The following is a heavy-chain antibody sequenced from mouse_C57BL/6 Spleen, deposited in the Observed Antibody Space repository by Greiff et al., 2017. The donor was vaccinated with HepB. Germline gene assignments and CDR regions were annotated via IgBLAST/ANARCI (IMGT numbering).Heavy chain of an antibody. Sequence: QVQLQQPGAELVKPGASVKMSCTASGFTFTSYWIPWVKQRPGQGLEWIGDIYPGSGSTNYNEKFKSKATLTVDTSSSTAYMQLSSLTSEDSAVYYCARWLLRDYYAMDYWGQGTSVTVSS. CDR3: ARWLLRDYYAMDY. CDR2: IYPGSGST. V-gene: IGHV1-55*01. J-gene: IGHJ4*01. CDR1: GFTFTSYW. D-gene: IGHD2-3*01.